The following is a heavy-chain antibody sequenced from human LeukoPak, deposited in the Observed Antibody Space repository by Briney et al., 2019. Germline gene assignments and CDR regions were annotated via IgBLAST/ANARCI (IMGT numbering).Heavy chain of an antibody. CDR3: ARPSVGGISY. Sequence: GESLKISCKGSGHSFSTSWIGWVRQMPGKGLEWMGSIYPGDSDTQYSPSFQGQVTISADRSISTAYLQWSSLKASDTAMYYCARPSVGGISYWGQGTLVTVSS. J-gene: IGHJ4*02. CDR1: GHSFSTSW. V-gene: IGHV5-51*01. D-gene: IGHD4-23*01. CDR2: IYPGDSDT.